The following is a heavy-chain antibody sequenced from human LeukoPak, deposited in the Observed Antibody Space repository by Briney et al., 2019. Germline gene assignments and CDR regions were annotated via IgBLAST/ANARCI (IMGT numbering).Heavy chain of an antibody. D-gene: IGHD5-18*01. CDR1: GGSISSSSYY. Sequence: SETLSLTCTVSGGSISSSSYYWGWIRQPPGKGLEWIGSIYYSGSAYYNPSLKSRVTISVDTSKNQFSLKLSSVTAADTAVYYCARTIYRGYVLLDYWGQGTLVTVSS. J-gene: IGHJ4*02. CDR3: ARTIYRGYVLLDY. CDR2: IYYSGSA. V-gene: IGHV4-39*07.